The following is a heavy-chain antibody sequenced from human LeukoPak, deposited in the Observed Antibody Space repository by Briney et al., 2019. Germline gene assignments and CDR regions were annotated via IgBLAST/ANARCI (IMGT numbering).Heavy chain of an antibody. CDR2: ISSSSTTI. CDR3: ARVRSGWYSDY. Sequence: GGSLRLSCAASGXSFSTYSVNWVRQAPGKGQEWVSIISSSSTTIYYADSVKGRFTISRDNAKNSLYAQMNSLRDDDTAVYYCARVRSGWYSDYWGQGTLVTVSS. V-gene: IGHV3-48*02. CDR1: GXSFSTYS. J-gene: IGHJ4*02. D-gene: IGHD6-19*01.